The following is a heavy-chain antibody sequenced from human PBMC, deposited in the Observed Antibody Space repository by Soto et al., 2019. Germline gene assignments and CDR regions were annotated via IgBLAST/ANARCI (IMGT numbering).Heavy chain of an antibody. J-gene: IGHJ4*02. CDR2: LTGSGDST. CDR1: GFTFSSFA. D-gene: IGHD4-17*01. Sequence: EVQLLESGGGLVQPGGSLRLSCAASGFTFSSFAMTWVRLAPGKGLEWVSSLTGSGDSTYYADSVKGRFTISRDNSKNTLYLQMNSLRADDTALYYCAKGTAVTTGDMAYWGQGTLVTVSS. CDR3: AKGTAVTTGDMAY. V-gene: IGHV3-23*01.